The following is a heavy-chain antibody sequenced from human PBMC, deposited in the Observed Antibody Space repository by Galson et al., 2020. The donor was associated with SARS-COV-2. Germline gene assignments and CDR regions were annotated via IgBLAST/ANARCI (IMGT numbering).Heavy chain of an antibody. Sequence: ASVQVSCKACGYAFTTYAIHWVRQPPGPTPEWLGWINTGNGNPKYSQSFQNKVTMTRDTSSTTVYLEVSSLKSEYAAIYYCGRRILQSVVFDVWGQGTMVTVSS. J-gene: IGHJ3*01. CDR3: GRRILQSVVFDV. V-gene: IGHV1-3*04. D-gene: IGHD4-4*01. CDR1: GYAFTTYA. CDR2: INTGNGNP.